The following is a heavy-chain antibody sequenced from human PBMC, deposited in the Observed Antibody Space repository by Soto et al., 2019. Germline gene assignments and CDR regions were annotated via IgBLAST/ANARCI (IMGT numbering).Heavy chain of an antibody. Sequence: QVQVVQSGPELKKPGASVKVSCKAQGYIFTKYGIGWVRQAPGHGLEWMGLINVYNGDRKVAQKFQDRVSMTTDTAPDTAYMELKSLRSGDTAVYYCARLQLGGDRMLNWFDPWGQGTLVTVSS. V-gene: IGHV1-18*01. CDR3: ARLQLGGDRMLNWFDP. CDR1: GYIFTKYG. CDR2: INVYNGDR. J-gene: IGHJ5*02. D-gene: IGHD2-21*02.